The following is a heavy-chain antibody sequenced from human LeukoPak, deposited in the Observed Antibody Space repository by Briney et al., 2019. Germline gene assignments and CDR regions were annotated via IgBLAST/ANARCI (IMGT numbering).Heavy chain of an antibody. J-gene: IGHJ3*01. Sequence: GASVKVSCKASGYTFAGYFMHWVRQAPGQGLEWMGWINPNNGGTNYAQKFQGRVTMTGDTSISTAYMELSRLTSDDTALYYWARGHILVPAGAFDLWGQGTVVTVSS. D-gene: IGHD2-21*01. CDR3: ARGHILVPAGAFDL. CDR1: GYTFAGYF. CDR2: INPNNGGT. V-gene: IGHV1-2*02.